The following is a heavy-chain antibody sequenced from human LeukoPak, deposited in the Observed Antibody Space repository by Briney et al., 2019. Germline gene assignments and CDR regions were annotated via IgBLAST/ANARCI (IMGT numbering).Heavy chain of an antibody. D-gene: IGHD3-22*01. CDR2: IWTDGTKK. CDR1: GVNFRDYG. Sequence: GGALRLFCAGSGVNFRDYGIHLVRQAPGGGLEGVAVIWTDGTKKYYADSVAGRFAISRDNSKNTLDLHMNSLRAEDTAIYYCARRSSGTHGMDVWGQGTTVTVSS. V-gene: IGHV3-33*01. CDR3: ARRSSGTHGMDV. J-gene: IGHJ6*02.